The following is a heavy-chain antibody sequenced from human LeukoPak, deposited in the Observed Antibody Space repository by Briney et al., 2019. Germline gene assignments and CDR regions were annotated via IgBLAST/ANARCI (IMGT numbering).Heavy chain of an antibody. Sequence: GASVKVSCKASGYTFTSYDINWVRQATGQGLEWMGWMNPNSGNTGYAQKFQGRVTITRNTSISTAYMELSSLRSEDTAVYYCARTYHYDSSSYPRPFDYWGQGTLVTVSS. CDR2: MNPNSGNT. V-gene: IGHV1-8*03. CDR3: ARTYHYDSSSYPRPFDY. CDR1: GYTFTSYD. J-gene: IGHJ4*02. D-gene: IGHD3-22*01.